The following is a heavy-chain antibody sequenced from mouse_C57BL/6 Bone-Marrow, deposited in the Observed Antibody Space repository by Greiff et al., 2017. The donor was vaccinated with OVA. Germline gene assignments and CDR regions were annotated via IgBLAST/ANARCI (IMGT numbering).Heavy chain of an antibody. CDR3: ARGDCGSILAY. CDR1: GYAFRSSW. J-gene: IGHJ3*01. CDR2: IYPGDGDT. V-gene: IGHV1-82*01. Sequence: QVTLKESGPELVKPGASVKLSCKASGYAFRSSWMTWVKQRPGKGLEWIGRIYPGDGDTNYNGKLTGKATLPADKSTSTADMPLSSLSSEDSAVYFCARGDCGSILAYWGQGTLVTVSA. D-gene: IGHD1-1*01.